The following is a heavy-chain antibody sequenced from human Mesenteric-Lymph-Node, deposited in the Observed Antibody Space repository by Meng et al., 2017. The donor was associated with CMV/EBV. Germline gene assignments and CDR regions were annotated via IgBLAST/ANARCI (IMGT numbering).Heavy chain of an antibody. CDR3: ARVSAGILSTYYFDY. J-gene: IGHJ4*01. CDR2: VTPRDGST. V-gene: IGHV1-46*01. CDR1: GYTFTNFD. Sequence: ASVKVSCKASGYTFTNFDINWVRQATGQGLEWMGVVTPRDGSTVYSQKFQDRVTMTRDTSTKTVYMELSGLRSDDTAMYYCARVSAGILSTYYFDYWGQGTLVTVSS. D-gene: IGHD6-13*01.